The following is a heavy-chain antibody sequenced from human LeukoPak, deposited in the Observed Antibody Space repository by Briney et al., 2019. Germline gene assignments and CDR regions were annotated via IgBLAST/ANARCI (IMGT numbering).Heavy chain of an antibody. CDR1: GYTFTGYF. CDR2: ITPKSGDA. Sequence: EASVKVSCKASGYTFTGYFIHWVRQAPGHGLEWMGWITPKSGDANYAQKFQGRVTMTKDTSISTAYMELRRLRSDDTATYYCARVMYPDFYYYGMDVWGQGTTVAVSS. V-gene: IGHV1-2*02. CDR3: ARVMYPDFYYYGMDV. J-gene: IGHJ6*02. D-gene: IGHD2-2*01.